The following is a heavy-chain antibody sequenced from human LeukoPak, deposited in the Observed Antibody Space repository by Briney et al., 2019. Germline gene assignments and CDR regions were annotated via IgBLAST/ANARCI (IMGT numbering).Heavy chain of an antibody. CDR1: GGSISSYY. Sequence: PSETLSLTCTVSGGSISSYYWSWIRQPAGKGLEWIGRIYTSGSTNYNPSLKSRVTMSVDTSKNQFSLKLSSVTAADTAVYYCARQAGTVTRTLNWFDPWGQGTLVTVSS. CDR3: ARQAGTVTRTLNWFDP. J-gene: IGHJ5*02. V-gene: IGHV4-4*07. D-gene: IGHD4-17*01. CDR2: IYTSGST.